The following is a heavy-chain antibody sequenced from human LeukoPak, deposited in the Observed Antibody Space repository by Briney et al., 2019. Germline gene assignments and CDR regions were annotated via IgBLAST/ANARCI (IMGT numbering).Heavy chain of an antibody. CDR2: IKQDGSER. CDR1: GFSFSSYS. Sequence: GGSLRLSCAASGFSFSSYSMNWVRQAPGKGLEWVGNIKQDGSERRYADSVRGRFSISRDNAQTSLYLQMNSLRAEDTAVYYCARASDPWLQLTWGQGTLVTVSS. D-gene: IGHD5-24*01. CDR3: ARASDPWLQLT. V-gene: IGHV3-7*05. J-gene: IGHJ5*02.